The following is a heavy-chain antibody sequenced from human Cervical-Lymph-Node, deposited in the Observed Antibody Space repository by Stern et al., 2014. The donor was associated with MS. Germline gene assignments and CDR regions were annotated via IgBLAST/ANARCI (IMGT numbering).Heavy chain of an antibody. Sequence: VQLEESGGGVIQPGGSLSLSCTASGFTVSRDYMTWVRQAPGKGLECVSLISNVGSTFYTDSVKGRFTISRDDSKNTVYLHMTSLRAEDTAMYYCARDTSSPERSDWWGQGTLVTVSS. D-gene: IGHD1-1*01. CDR3: ARDTSSPERSDW. V-gene: IGHV3-53*01. CDR1: GFTVSRDY. J-gene: IGHJ4*02. CDR2: ISNVGST.